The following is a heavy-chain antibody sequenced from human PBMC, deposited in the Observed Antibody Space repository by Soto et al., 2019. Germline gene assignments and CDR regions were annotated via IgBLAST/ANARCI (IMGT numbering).Heavy chain of an antibody. V-gene: IGHV4-31*03. D-gene: IGHD3-22*01. CDR1: GGSIGSGSYY. J-gene: IGHJ4*02. CDR3: ARAGYDRDGGGYYYFDY. CDR2: IYYSGST. Sequence: QVQLQESGPGLVKPSQTLSLTCTVSGGSIGSGSYYWSWIRQHPGKGLEWIGYIYYSGSTYYNPSLTSRVTISIDTSPNQFSLKLSSVTAADTAVYYCARAGYDRDGGGYYYFDYWGQGTLVTVSS.